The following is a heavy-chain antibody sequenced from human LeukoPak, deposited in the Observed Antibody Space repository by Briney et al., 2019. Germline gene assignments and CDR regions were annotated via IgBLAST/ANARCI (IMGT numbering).Heavy chain of an antibody. J-gene: IGHJ4*02. V-gene: IGHV3-7*01. CDR2: IKQDGSEK. Sequence: GGSLRLSCVASGFIFSSRMMTWVRQAPGKGLEWVANIKQDGSEKNYVDSVKGRFTISRDNARNSLYLQMNSLRAEDTAVYYCARDEGTYWGQGTLVTVSS. CDR3: ARDEGTY. CDR1: GFIFSSRM. D-gene: IGHD3-10*01.